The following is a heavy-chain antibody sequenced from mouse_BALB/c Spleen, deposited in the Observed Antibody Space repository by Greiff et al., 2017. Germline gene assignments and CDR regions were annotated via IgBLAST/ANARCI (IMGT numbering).Heavy chain of an antibody. CDR2: ISDGGSYT. Sequence: EVKVEESGGGLVKPGGSLKLSCAASGFTFSDYYMYWVRQTPEQRLEWVATISDGGSYTYYPDSVKGRFTISRDNAKNNLYLQMSSLKSEDTAMYYCAREGTGTFAYWGQGTLVTVSA. V-gene: IGHV5-4*02. CDR3: AREGTGTFAY. CDR1: GFTFSDYY. J-gene: IGHJ3*01. D-gene: IGHD4-1*01.